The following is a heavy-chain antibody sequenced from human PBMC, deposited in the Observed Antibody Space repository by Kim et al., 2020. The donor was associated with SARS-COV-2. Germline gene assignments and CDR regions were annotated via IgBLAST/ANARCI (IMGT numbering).Heavy chain of an antibody. J-gene: IGHJ6*02. V-gene: IGHV4-59*13. CDR2: IYYSGST. D-gene: IGHD2-21*02. CDR1: GGSISSYY. CDR3: ARAGQYCGGDCYEFGEWDYYYYGMDV. Sequence: SETLSLTCTVSGGSISSYYWSWIRQPPGKGLEWIGYIYYSGSTNYNPSLKSRVTISVDTSKNQFSLKLSSVTAADTAVYYCARAGQYCGGDCYEFGEWDYYYYGMDVWGQGTTVTVSS.